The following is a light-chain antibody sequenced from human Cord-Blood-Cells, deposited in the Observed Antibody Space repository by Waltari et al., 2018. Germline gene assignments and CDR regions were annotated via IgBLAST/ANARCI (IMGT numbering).Light chain of an antibody. CDR2: DAS. Sequence: EIVLTQSPSTLSLPPRERATLSCRATQSVGSYLAWYPQKPGQSPRLLIYDASNRATGIPARFSGSGSGTDLTLTISSLEPEDFAVYYCQQRSNWPITFGQGTRLEIK. J-gene: IGKJ5*01. CDR3: QQRSNWPIT. CDR1: QSVGSY. V-gene: IGKV3-11*01.